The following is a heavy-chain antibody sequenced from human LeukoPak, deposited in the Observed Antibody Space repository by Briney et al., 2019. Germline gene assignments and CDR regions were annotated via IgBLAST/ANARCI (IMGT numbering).Heavy chain of an antibody. CDR3: ARGGSEYYYDSSGYYLDY. D-gene: IGHD3-22*01. Sequence: ASVKVSCKASGYTFTGYYMHWVRQAPGQGLEWMGWINPNSGGTNYAQKFQGRVTMTRDTSISTAYMELSRLGSDDTAVYYCARGGSEYYYDSSGYYLDYWGQGTLVTVSS. V-gene: IGHV1-2*02. J-gene: IGHJ4*02. CDR1: GYTFTGYY. CDR2: INPNSGGT.